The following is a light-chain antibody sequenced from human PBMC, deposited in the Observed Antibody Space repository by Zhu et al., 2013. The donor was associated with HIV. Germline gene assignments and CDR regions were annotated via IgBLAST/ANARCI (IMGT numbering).Light chain of an antibody. Sequence: DIQMTQSPSTLSASVGDRVTITCRASQSISSWLAWYQQKPGKAPKLLIYDASSLESGVPSRFSGSGSGTEFTLTISSLQPDDFATYYCQQYNSYPWTFGQGTKVE. J-gene: IGKJ1*01. CDR1: QSISSW. CDR2: DAS. V-gene: IGKV1-5*01. CDR3: QQYNSYPWT.